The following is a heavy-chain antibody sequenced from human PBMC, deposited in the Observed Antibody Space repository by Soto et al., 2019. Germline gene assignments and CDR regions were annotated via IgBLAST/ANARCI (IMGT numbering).Heavy chain of an antibody. CDR2: SYYSGTS. V-gene: IGHV4-39*01. CDR3: TKRYNWNDYYFDP. CDR1: GGSIRVQSYY. D-gene: IGHD1-20*01. Sequence: PSETLSLTCTVSGGSIRVQSYYWTWIRQTPGKGLEWVGSSYYSGTSYFIPALKGRVTISVDTSTNQFSLRLTSATAAETAVYYCTKRYNWNDYYFDPWGQGTLVTVSS. J-gene: IGHJ5*02.